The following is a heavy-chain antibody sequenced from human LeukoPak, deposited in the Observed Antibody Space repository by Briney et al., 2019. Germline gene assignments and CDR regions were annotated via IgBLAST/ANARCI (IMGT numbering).Heavy chain of an antibody. J-gene: IGHJ6*03. CDR1: GFTFSSYG. Sequence: GGSLRLSCAASGFTFSSYGMHWVRQAPGKGLEWVAVIWYDGSNKYYADSVKGRFTISRDNSKNTLYLQMNSLRAEDTAVYYCAKNGDYRSYCYYYYMDVWGKGTTVTVSS. CDR3: AKNGDYRSYCYYYYMDV. V-gene: IGHV3-33*06. D-gene: IGHD4-17*01. CDR2: IWYDGSNK.